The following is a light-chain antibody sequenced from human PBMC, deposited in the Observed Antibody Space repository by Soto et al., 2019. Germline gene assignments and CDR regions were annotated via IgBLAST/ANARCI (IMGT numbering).Light chain of an antibody. V-gene: IGLV1-40*01. Sequence: QLVLTQPPSVSGAPGQRVTISCTGSSSNFGAGYDAHWYQHLPGTAPKLLIYYNSNRPSGVPDRFSGSKSDTSASLAITGLQAEDEADYYCQSYDSSLSAYVFGTGTKVTVL. CDR2: YNS. CDR1: SSNFGAGYD. CDR3: QSYDSSLSAYV. J-gene: IGLJ1*01.